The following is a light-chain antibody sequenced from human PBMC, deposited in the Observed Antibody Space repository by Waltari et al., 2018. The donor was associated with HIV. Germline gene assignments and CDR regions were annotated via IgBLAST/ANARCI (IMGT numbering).Light chain of an antibody. CDR3: QVWDSSSDAYV. Sequence: SYVLAQPPSVSVAPGKTARITCGGNNIGSKSVDWYQQKPGQAAGVGINYDGCRPSGIPERFSGSNSGNTATLTISRVEAGDEADYYWQVWDSSSDAYVFGTGTKVTVL. CDR2: YDG. CDR1: NIGSKS. V-gene: IGLV3-21*04. J-gene: IGLJ1*01.